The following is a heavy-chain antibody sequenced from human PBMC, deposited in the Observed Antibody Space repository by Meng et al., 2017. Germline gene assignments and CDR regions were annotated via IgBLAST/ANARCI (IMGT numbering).Heavy chain of an antibody. CDR3: ARGPTTMAHDFDY. CDR1: GVSVSDYY. J-gene: IGHJ4*02. D-gene: IGHD4-11*01. Sequence: VDLQCWGAWLLHASASLVLTSVVCGVSVSDYYRSWIRQPPGKRLEWIGEINHSGRTNYKPSLESRATISVDTSQNNLSLKLSSVTAADSAVYYCARGPTTMAHDFDYWGQGTLVTVSS. CDR2: INHSGRT. V-gene: IGHV4-34*01.